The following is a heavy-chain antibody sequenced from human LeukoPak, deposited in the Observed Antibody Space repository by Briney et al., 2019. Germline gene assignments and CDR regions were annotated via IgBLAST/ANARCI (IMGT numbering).Heavy chain of an antibody. Sequence: SETLSLTCAVYGGSFSGYYWSWLRQPPGKGLEWIGEINHSGSTNYNPSLKSRVTISVDTSKNQFSLKLSSVTAADTAVYYCARRGSYEAVDYWGQGTLVTVSS. V-gene: IGHV4-34*01. J-gene: IGHJ4*02. D-gene: IGHD1-26*01. CDR2: INHSGST. CDR1: GGSFSGYY. CDR3: ARRGSYEAVDY.